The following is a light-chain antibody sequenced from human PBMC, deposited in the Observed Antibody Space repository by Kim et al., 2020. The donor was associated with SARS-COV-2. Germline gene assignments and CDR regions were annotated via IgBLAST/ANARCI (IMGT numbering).Light chain of an antibody. J-gene: IGLJ2*01. CDR2: YDT. Sequence: APGQRGRITCGGDNIGDYRVHWYQQKPGQAPLLVIYYDTDRPSGIPERFSGSNSGTTVTLTISSVEAGDEADYYCQVWHTGGDRVVFGGGTQLTVL. CDR1: NIGDYR. V-gene: IGLV3-21*01. CDR3: QVWHTGGDRVV.